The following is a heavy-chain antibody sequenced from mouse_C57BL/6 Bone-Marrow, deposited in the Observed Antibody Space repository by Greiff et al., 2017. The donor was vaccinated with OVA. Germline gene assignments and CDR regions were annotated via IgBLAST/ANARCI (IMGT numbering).Heavy chain of an antibody. CDR1: GFTFSSYA. CDR2: ISSGGDYI. CDR3: TRDQDGYYGSSYAWFAY. V-gene: IGHV5-9-1*02. D-gene: IGHD1-1*01. Sequence: EVKLMESGEGLVKPGGSLKLSCAASGFTFSSYAMSWVRQTPEKRLEWVAYISSGGDYIYYADTVKGRFTISRDNARNTLYLQMSSLKSEDTAMYYCTRDQDGYYGSSYAWFAYWGQGTLVTVSA. J-gene: IGHJ3*01.